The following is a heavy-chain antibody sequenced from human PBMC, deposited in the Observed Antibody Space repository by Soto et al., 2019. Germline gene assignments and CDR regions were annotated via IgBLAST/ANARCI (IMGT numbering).Heavy chain of an antibody. CDR3: ARGSPYRLKRWFDP. V-gene: IGHV4-34*01. D-gene: IGHD4-4*01. CDR1: GGSFSGYY. CDR2: INHSGST. Sequence: QVQLQQWGAGLLKPSETLSLTCAVCGGSFSGYYWSWIRQPPGKGLEWIGEINHSGSTNYNPSLKSRVTISVDTSKNQFSLKLSSVTAADTAVYYCARGSPYRLKRWFDPWGQGTLVTVSS. J-gene: IGHJ5*02.